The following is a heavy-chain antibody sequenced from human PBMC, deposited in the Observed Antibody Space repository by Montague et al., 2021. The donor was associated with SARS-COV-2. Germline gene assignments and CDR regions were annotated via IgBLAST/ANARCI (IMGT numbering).Heavy chain of an antibody. V-gene: IGHV4-34*01. CDR2: INHSGST. J-gene: IGHJ3*02. CDR3: AIPMVRGFSHAFDI. CDR1: GGSFSGYY. D-gene: IGHD3-10*01. Sequence: SETLSLTCAVYGGSFSGYYWCWIRQPPGKGLEWIGEINHSGSTNXYQSPKSRVTIAVDTSKNQCSLKLSSVTAADTAVYYCAIPMVRGFSHAFDIWGQGTMVTVSS.